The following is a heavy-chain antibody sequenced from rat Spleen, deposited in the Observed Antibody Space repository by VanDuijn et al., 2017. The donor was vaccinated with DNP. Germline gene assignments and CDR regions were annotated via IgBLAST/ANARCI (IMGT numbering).Heavy chain of an antibody. CDR2: IRYDGGST. CDR3: AIYFYSGDNWFGY. J-gene: IGHJ3*01. V-gene: IGHV5-22*01. CDR1: GFTFSDYY. D-gene: IGHD1-1*01. Sequence: EVQLVESGGGLVQPGRSLKLSCAASGFTFSDYYMAWVRQAPKKGLEWVAYIRYDGGSTYYGDSVKGRFTISRANVKSTLYLQMNSLRSEDMATYYCAIYFYSGDNWFGYWGQGTLVTVSS.